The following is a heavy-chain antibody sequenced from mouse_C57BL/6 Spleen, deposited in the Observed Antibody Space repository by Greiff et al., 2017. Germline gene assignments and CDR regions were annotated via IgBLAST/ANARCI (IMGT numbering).Heavy chain of an antibody. CDR3: ARSSYSNYLAY. V-gene: IGHV1-81*01. CDR1: GYTFTSYG. Sequence: VQLKESGAELARPGASVKLSCKASGYTFTSYGISWVKQRTGQGLEWIGEIYPRSGNTYYNEKFKGKATLTADKSSSTAYMELRSLTSEDSAVYFCARSSYSNYLAYWGQGTLVTVSA. J-gene: IGHJ3*01. D-gene: IGHD2-5*01. CDR2: IYPRSGNT.